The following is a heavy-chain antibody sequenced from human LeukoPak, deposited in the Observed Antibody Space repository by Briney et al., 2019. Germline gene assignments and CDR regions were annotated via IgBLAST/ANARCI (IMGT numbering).Heavy chain of an antibody. CDR3: AKDDPYYYDSSGFGDAFDL. D-gene: IGHD3-22*01. CDR2: ISGSGSST. Sequence: PGGSLRLSCAASDFSFITYAMTWVRQAPGKGLEWVSHISGSGSSTYYADSVKGRFTISRDNDKDTVYLQMNSLRAEDTALYYCAKDDPYYYDSSGFGDAFDLWGQGTMVTVSS. CDR1: DFSFITYA. J-gene: IGHJ3*01. V-gene: IGHV3-23*01.